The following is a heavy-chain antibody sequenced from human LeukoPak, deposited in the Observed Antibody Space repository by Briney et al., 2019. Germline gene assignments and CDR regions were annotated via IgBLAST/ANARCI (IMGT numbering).Heavy chain of an antibody. J-gene: IGHJ4*02. V-gene: IGHV3-30*03. D-gene: IGHD6-19*01. Sequence: PGGSLRLSCAASGFTFSSYGMHWVRQAPGKGLEWVAVISYDGSNKYYADSVKGRFTISRDNSKNTLCLQMNSLRAEDTAVYYCARPGIAVAGNSDYWGQGTLVTVSS. CDR3: ARPGIAVAGNSDY. CDR1: GFTFSSYG. CDR2: ISYDGSNK.